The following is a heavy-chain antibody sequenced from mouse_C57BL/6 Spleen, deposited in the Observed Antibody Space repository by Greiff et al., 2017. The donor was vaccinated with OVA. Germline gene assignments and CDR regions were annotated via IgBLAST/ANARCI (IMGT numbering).Heavy chain of an antibody. V-gene: IGHV1-26*01. J-gene: IGHJ4*01. CDR3: ARDGEYYYGSSYVHAMDY. D-gene: IGHD1-1*01. CDR2: INPKNGGT. Sequence: EVQLQQSGPELVKPGASVKISCKASGYTFTDYYMNWVKQSHGKSLEWIGDINPKNGGTSYNQKFKGKATLTVDKSSSTAYMELRSLTSEDSAVYYCARDGEYYYGSSYVHAMDYWGQGTSVTVSS. CDR1: GYTFTDYY.